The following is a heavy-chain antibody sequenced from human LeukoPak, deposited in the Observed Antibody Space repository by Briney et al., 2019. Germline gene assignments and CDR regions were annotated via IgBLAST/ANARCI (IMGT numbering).Heavy chain of an antibody. CDR2: VIPILGIA. J-gene: IGHJ3*02. D-gene: IGHD6-13*01. Sequence: SVKVSCKASGGTFSSYTISWVRQAPGQGLEWMGRVIPILGIANYAQKFQGRVTITADKSTSTAYMGLSSLRSEDTAVYYCARCIAAAGFAFDIWGQGTMVTVSS. V-gene: IGHV1-69*02. CDR3: ARCIAAAGFAFDI. CDR1: GGTFSSYT.